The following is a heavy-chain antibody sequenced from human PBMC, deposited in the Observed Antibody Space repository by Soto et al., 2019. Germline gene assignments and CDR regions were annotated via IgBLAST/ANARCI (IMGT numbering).Heavy chain of an antibody. CDR1: GFSFSSYT. V-gene: IGHV3-48*01. CDR2: ISSSSGTI. D-gene: IGHD3-22*01. J-gene: IGHJ3*01. Sequence: PGGSLRLSCAASGFSFSSYTMSWVRQAPGKGLEWVSYISSSSGTIYNADSVKGRFTISRDNAKNSLYLQMNSLRAEDTAVYYCARDQLYYNDISGRPLNAFDVWGQGTMVTVSS. CDR3: ARDQLYYNDISGRPLNAFDV.